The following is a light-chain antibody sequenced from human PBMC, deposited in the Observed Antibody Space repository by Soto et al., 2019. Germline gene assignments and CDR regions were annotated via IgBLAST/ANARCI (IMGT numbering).Light chain of an antibody. J-gene: IGKJ3*01. Sequence: IVLTQSQATLSLSPGERATLSCRASQSVSSSLAWYQQKPGQAPRLLIYDASNRATGIPARFSGSGSGTDFTLTISSLEPEDFAVYYCQQRINWPLFTFGPGTKVDIK. V-gene: IGKV3-11*01. CDR1: QSVSSS. CDR2: DAS. CDR3: QQRINWPLFT.